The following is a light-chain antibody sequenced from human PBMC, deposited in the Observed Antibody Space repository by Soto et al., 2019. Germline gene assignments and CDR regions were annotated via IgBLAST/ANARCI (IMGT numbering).Light chain of an antibody. CDR2: GAS. CDR1: QSVSSSY. J-gene: IGKJ1*01. Sequence: EIVLTQSPGTLSLSPGERATLSCRASQSVSSSYLAWYQQKPGQAPRLLIYGASSRATGIPDRFSGSGSGTDFTLTISRLEPEDFAVYYCHQYNKWPPMFGQGTKVEIK. V-gene: IGKV3-20*01. CDR3: HQYNKWPPM.